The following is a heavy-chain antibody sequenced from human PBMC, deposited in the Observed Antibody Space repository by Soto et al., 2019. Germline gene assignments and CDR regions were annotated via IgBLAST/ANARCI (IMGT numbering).Heavy chain of an antibody. V-gene: IGHV5-51*01. CDR3: ARRRGYYDSSGQNWFDP. J-gene: IGHJ5*02. CDR1: GYSFTSYW. D-gene: IGHD3-22*01. Sequence: GESLKISCKGSGYSFTSYWIGWVRQMPGKGLEWMGIIYPGDSDTRYSPSFQGQVTISADKSISTAYLQWSSLKASDTATYYCARRRGYYDSSGQNWFDPWGQGTLVTVSS. CDR2: IYPGDSDT.